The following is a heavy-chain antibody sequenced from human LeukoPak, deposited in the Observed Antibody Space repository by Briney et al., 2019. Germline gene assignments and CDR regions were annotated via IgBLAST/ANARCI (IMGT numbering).Heavy chain of an antibody. Sequence: GGSLRLSCVGSGFIFGDFYMNWIRQAPGKGLEWISFITSSGDTIYYADSVKGRFTISRDNAKNSLYLQMNSLRAEDTAVYYCARDGRGNFDYWGQGTLVTVSS. J-gene: IGHJ4*02. D-gene: IGHD1-1*01. V-gene: IGHV3-11*04. CDR2: ITSSGDTI. CDR1: GFIFGDFY. CDR3: ARDGRGNFDY.